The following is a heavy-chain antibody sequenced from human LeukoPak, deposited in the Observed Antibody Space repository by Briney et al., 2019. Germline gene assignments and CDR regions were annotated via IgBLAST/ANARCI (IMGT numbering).Heavy chain of an antibody. J-gene: IGHJ4*02. CDR2: INWNGGST. Sequence: GGSLRLSCAASGFTFGNYGMSWVRQAPVKGLEWVSGINWNGGSTGYADSVEGRFTISRDNAKNSQYLQMNSLRVEDTALYYCARAQTYGDSRLLLDYWGQGTLVTVSS. V-gene: IGHV3-20*04. CDR3: ARAQTYGDSRLLLDY. CDR1: GFTFGNYG. D-gene: IGHD2-21*02.